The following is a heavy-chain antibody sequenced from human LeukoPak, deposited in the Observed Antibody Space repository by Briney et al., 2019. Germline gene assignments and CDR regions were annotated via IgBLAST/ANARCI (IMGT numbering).Heavy chain of an antibody. CDR2: ISSSSSYI. CDR3: AREILGSSRIFDY. J-gene: IGHJ4*02. Sequence: GGSLRLSCAASGFTFSSYSMNWVRQAPGKGLEWVSSISSSSSYIYYADSVKGRFNIHRDNAKNSLYLQMNSLRAEDTAVYYCAREILGSSRIFDYWGQGTLVTVSS. D-gene: IGHD6-13*01. CDR1: GFTFSSYS. V-gene: IGHV3-21*01.